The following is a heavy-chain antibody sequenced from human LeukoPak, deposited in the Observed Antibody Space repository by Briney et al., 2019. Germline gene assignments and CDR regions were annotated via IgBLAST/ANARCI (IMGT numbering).Heavy chain of an antibody. D-gene: IGHD7-27*01. CDR3: ARSLGDAFDI. CDR2: IYYSGST. CDR1: GGSISSSSYY. J-gene: IGHJ3*02. Sequence: TSETLSLTCTVSGGSISSSSYYWGWIRQPPGKGLVWIGSIYYSGSTYYNPSLKSRVTISVDTSKNQFSLKLSSVTAADTAVYYCARSLGDAFDIWGQGTMVTVSS. V-gene: IGHV4-39*07.